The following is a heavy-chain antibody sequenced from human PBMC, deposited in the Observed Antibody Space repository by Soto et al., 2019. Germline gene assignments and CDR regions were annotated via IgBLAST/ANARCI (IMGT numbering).Heavy chain of an antibody. CDR1: GFTVSSNY. CDR2: IYSGGST. Sequence: EVQLVESGGGLIQPGGSLRLSCAASGFTVSSNYMSWVRQAPGKGLEWVSVIYSGGSTYYADSVKGRFTISRDNSKNTLYLQMNGLRAEDTAVYYCAREGYSSRWWYGMDVWGQGTTVTVSS. J-gene: IGHJ6*02. D-gene: IGHD6-13*01. V-gene: IGHV3-53*01. CDR3: AREGYSSRWWYGMDV.